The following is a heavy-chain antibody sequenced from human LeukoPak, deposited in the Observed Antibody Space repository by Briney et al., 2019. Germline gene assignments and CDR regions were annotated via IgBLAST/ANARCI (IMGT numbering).Heavy chain of an antibody. Sequence: ASVKVSCKASGYTFTSYGICWVRQAPGQGLEWMGWISAYNGNTNYAQELQGRVTMTTDTSTSTAYMELRSLRSDDTAVYYCARDGSDSSGYYYVHYGMDVWGQGTTVTVSS. D-gene: IGHD3-22*01. CDR3: ARDGSDSSGYYYVHYGMDV. V-gene: IGHV1-18*01. CDR1: GYTFTSYG. CDR2: ISAYNGNT. J-gene: IGHJ6*02.